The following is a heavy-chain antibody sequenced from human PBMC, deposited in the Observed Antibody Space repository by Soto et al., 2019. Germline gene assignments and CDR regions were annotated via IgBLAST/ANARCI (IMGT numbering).Heavy chain of an antibody. CDR2: IYYSGST. CDR3: ARDPRIQLWNWYFDL. J-gene: IGHJ2*01. Sequence: QVQLQESGPGLVKPSETLSLTCTVSGGSISSYYWSWIRQPPGKGLEWIGYIYYSGSTNYNPSLKGRVAISVDTPKNQFSLKLSSVTAADTAVYYCARDPRIQLWNWYFDLWGRGTLVTVSS. D-gene: IGHD5-18*01. CDR1: GGSISSYY. V-gene: IGHV4-59*01.